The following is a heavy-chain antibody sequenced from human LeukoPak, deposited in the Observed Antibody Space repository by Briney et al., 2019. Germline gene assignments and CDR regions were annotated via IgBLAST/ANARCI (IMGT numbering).Heavy chain of an antibody. V-gene: IGHV4-39*07. Sequence: SETLSLTCTVSGGSISSSSYYWGWIRQPPGKGLEWIGSIYYSGSTNYNPSLKSRVTISVDTSKNQFSLKLSSVTAADTAAYYCASTRFGELLGSLSDGVLPFDYWGQGTLVTVSS. J-gene: IGHJ4*02. CDR3: ASTRFGELLGSLSDGVLPFDY. CDR1: GGSISSSSYY. D-gene: IGHD3-10*01. CDR2: IYYSGST.